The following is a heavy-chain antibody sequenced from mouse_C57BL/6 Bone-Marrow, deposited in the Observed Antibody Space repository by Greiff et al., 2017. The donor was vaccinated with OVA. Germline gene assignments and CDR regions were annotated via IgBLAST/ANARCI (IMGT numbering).Heavy chain of an antibody. CDR1: GFTFSSYA. V-gene: IGHV5-4*01. D-gene: IGHD4-1*01. CDR3: ARENWDVLFAY. J-gene: IGHJ3*01. CDR2: ISDGGSYT. Sequence: EVKLVESGGGLVKPGGSLKLSCAASGFTFSSYAMSWVRQTPEKRLEWVATISDGGSYTYYPDNVKGRFTISRDNAKNNLYLQMSHLKSEDTAMYYCARENWDVLFAYWGQGTLVTVSA.